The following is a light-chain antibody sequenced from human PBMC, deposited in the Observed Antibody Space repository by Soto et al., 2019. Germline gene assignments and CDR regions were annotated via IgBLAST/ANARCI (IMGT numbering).Light chain of an antibody. CDR1: QNINSRY. Sequence: EIVLTQSPGTLSLSPGERATLSCRASQNINSRYLAWYQQKPGQAPRLLIYGASRRATGIPDRFSGSGSGTDLTLTISRLEPEDFAVYYCQQFGSSPGFTFGPGTKVDIK. CDR2: GAS. CDR3: QQFGSSPGFT. V-gene: IGKV3-20*01. J-gene: IGKJ3*01.